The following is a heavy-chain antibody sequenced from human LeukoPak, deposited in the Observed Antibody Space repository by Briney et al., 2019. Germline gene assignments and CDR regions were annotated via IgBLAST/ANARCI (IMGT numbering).Heavy chain of an antibody. Sequence: GSLRLSCAASGFTFTSHWMTWVRQAPGKGLEWVANIKDEGSEKYYVDSVKGRFTISRDNAKNSLYVQMNSLRVEDTAVYYCAGALRPLDYWGQGTLVTVSS. D-gene: IGHD3-16*01. J-gene: IGHJ4*02. CDR2: IKDEGSEK. CDR1: GFTFTSHW. CDR3: AGALRPLDY. V-gene: IGHV3-7*03.